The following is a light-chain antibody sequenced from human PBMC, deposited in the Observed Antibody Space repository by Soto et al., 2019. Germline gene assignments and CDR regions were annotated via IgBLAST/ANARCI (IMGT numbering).Light chain of an antibody. CDR3: QQYSSSRT. J-gene: IGKJ1*01. Sequence: ESVLTQSPGTLSLSPGERATLSCRASQNVANYLDWYQQKPGQAPRLLIYGGSSRATGIPVRFSGSGSETDFTLTITRLEPEDFAVYYCQQYSSSRTFGQGTKVDIK. V-gene: IGKV3-20*01. CDR2: GGS. CDR1: QNVANY.